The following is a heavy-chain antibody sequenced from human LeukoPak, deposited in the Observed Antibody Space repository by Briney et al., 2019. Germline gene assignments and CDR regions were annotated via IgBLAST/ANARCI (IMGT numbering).Heavy chain of an antibody. D-gene: IGHD6-13*01. J-gene: IGHJ4*02. CDR3: ARLIPAAGTSY. Sequence: PSETLSLTCAVYGGSFSGYYWSWIRQPPGKGLEWIGEINHSGSTNYNPSPKSRVTISVDTSKNQFSLKLSSVAAADTAVYYCARLIPAAGTSYWGQGTLVTVSS. CDR2: INHSGST. V-gene: IGHV4-34*01. CDR1: GGSFSGYY.